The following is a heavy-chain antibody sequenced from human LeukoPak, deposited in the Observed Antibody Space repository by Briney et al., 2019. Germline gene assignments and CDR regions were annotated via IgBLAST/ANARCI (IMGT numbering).Heavy chain of an antibody. CDR2: IYSGGST. J-gene: IGHJ3*02. D-gene: IGHD3-10*01. CDR1: GFTVSSNY. CDR3: ASQSLWFGELNDAFDI. Sequence: PGGSLRLSCAASGFTVSSNYMSWVRQAPGKGLEWISVIYSGGSTYYTEPVKGRFTISRDKAKNTMYLQMNSLRAEDAAVYYCASQSLWFGELNDAFDIWGQGTMVTVSS. V-gene: IGHV3-53*01.